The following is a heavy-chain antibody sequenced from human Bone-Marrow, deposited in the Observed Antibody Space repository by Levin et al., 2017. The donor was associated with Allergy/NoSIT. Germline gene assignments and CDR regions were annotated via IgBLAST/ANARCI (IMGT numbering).Heavy chain of an antibody. CDR1: GYTFFSYD. CDR3: ARGASVVRGVIKVSGMDV. CDR2: MNPNSGNT. V-gene: IGHV1-8*02. Sequence: GGSLRLSCKASGYTFFSYDINWVRQATGQGLEWVGWMNPNSGNTGYAQNFQGRVTMTRSTSISTAYMELSSLRSDDTAVYYCARGASVVRGVIKVSGMDVWGQGTTVTVSS. D-gene: IGHD3-10*01. J-gene: IGHJ6*02.